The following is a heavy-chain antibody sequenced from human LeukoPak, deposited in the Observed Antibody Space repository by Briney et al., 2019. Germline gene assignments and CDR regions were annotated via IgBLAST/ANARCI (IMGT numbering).Heavy chain of an antibody. D-gene: IGHD3-10*01. CDR3: ARITLLRGVIKRKIDY. CDR2: INQHGSET. J-gene: IGHJ4*02. Sequence: TGGSLRLSCAASSFTFSNYWMSWVRQAPGKGLEWVANINQHGSETYYVDSVKGRFTISRDNAKNSLYLQMNSLRAEDTAVYYCARITLLRGVIKRKIDYWGQGTLVTVSS. CDR1: SFTFSNYW. V-gene: IGHV3-7*02.